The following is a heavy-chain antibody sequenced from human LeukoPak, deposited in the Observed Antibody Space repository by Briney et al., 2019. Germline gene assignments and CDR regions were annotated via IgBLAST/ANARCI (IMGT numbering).Heavy chain of an antibody. CDR2: IYYSGST. J-gene: IGHJ4*02. CDR1: GGSISSSSYY. D-gene: IGHD3-10*01. V-gene: IGHV4-39*01. Sequence: KPSETLSLTWTVSGGSISSSSYYWGWIRQPPGKGLEWIGRIYYSGSTYYNPSLTSRVTISVDTSKNQFSLKLSSVTAADTAVYYCARQGAKRVRGAAYYWGQGTLVTVSS. CDR3: ARQGAKRVRGAAYY.